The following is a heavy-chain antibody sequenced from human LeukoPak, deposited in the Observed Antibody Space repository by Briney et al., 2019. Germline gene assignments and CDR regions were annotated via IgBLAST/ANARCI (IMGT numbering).Heavy chain of an antibody. V-gene: IGHV3-23*01. Sequence: GGSVRLSCAAAGFSFSTAPMSWVRQPAGKGLEWVSAMNNGPGATFYRDSVRGRFTISRDDSKSTLYLQMNSLRAEDTGTYYCAKTHHDLLDVWGQGTTVTVSS. CDR2: MNNGPGAT. J-gene: IGHJ6*02. D-gene: IGHD1-1*01. CDR1: GFSFSTAP. CDR3: AKTHHDLLDV.